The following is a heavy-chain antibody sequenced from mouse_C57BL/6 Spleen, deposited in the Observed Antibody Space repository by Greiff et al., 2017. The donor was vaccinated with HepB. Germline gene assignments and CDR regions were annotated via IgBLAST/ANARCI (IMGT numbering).Heavy chain of an antibody. V-gene: IGHV5-17*01. D-gene: IGHD2-4*01. CDR2: ISSGSSTI. Sequence: DVMLVESGGGLVKPGGSLKLSCAASGFTFSDYGMHWVRQAPEKGLEWVAYISSGSSTIYYADTVKGRFTISRDNAKNTLFLQMTSLRSEDTAMYYCASDYDYGWFAYWGQGTLVTVSA. J-gene: IGHJ3*01. CDR1: GFTFSDYG. CDR3: ASDYDYGWFAY.